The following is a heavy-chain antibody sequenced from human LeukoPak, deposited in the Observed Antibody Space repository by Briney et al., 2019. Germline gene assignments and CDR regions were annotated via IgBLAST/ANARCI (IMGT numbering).Heavy chain of an antibody. CDR3: ARELNFWSGYHYWFDP. CDR2: IYYSGST. CDR1: GGSVSSGAYY. Sequence: SETLSLTCTVSGGSVSSGAYYWSWIRQPPGKGLEWIGYIYYSGSTNYNPSLKSRVTISVDTSKNQFSLKLSSVTAADTAVYYCARELNFWSGYHYWFDPWGQGTLVTVSS. V-gene: IGHV4-61*08. D-gene: IGHD3-3*01. J-gene: IGHJ5*02.